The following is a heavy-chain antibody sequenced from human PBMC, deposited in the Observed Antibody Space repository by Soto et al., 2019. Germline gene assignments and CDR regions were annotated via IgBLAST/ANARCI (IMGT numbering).Heavy chain of an antibody. J-gene: IGHJ4*02. D-gene: IGHD1-26*01. Sequence: GGSLRLSCAASGFTFSSYSMNWVRQAPGKGLEWVSSISSISSYIYYADSVKGRFTISRDNAKNSLYLQMNSLRAEDTAVYYCASQLPSKAFDYWGQGTLVTVSS. V-gene: IGHV3-21*01. CDR3: ASQLPSKAFDY. CDR2: ISSISSYI. CDR1: GFTFSSYS.